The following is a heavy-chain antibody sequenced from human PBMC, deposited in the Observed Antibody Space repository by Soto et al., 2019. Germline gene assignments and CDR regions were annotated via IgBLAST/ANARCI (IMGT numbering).Heavy chain of an antibody. D-gene: IGHD3-22*01. CDR3: TTDAGDDSSGYLSFGY. Sequence: EVQLVESGGGLVKPGGSLRLSCAASGFTFSNAWMNWVRQAPGKGLEWVGRIKSKTDGGTTDHAAPVKGRFTISRDYSKNTMYLQMNRLKTEDTAVYYRTTDAGDDSSGYLSFGYWGQGTLVTVS. CDR2: IKSKTDGGTT. CDR1: GFTFSNAW. J-gene: IGHJ4*02. V-gene: IGHV3-15*07.